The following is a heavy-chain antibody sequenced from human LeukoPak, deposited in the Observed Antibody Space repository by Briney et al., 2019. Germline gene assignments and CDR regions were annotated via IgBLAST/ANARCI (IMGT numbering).Heavy chain of an antibody. V-gene: IGHV4-39*01. CDR3: ARLVNGGSGDS. CDR2: IYYSGST. D-gene: IGHD1-26*01. Sequence: SETLSLTCTVSGVSISSSSYYWGWIRQPPGKGLEWIGSIYYSGSTYYNPSLKSRVTISVDTSKNQFSLKLSSVAAADTAVYYCARLVNGGSGDSWGQGTLVTVSS. CDR1: GVSISSSSYY. J-gene: IGHJ4*02.